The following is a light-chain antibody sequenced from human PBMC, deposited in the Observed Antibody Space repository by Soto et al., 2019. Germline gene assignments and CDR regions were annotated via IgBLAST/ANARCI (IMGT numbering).Light chain of an antibody. CDR2: DAS. Sequence: EIVLTQSPATLSLSPGERATLSCRASQSVSSYLAWYQQKPGQAPRLLIYDASNRATGIPARFSGSGSGTDFTLTISSLEPEDFAVYYCQQRSNSFAFGPGTTVDIK. CDR3: QQRSNSFA. V-gene: IGKV3-11*01. J-gene: IGKJ3*01. CDR1: QSVSSY.